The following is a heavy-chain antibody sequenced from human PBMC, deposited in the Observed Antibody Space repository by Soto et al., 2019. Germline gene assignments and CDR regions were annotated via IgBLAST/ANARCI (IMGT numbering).Heavy chain of an antibody. CDR3: ATDQRVMGIAGYDAFDL. CDR1: GFSFTNYA. Sequence: EVQLLQSGGGLVQPGGSLRLSCAASGFSFTNYAFNWVRQAPGEGLEWVSTISSGGDSTYYAESVKVRFTSSRDNSRNTLYVQMNSLRVDDTAVYYCATDQRVMGIAGYDAFDLWGQGTMVTVSS. D-gene: IGHD2-21*01. CDR2: ISSGGDST. J-gene: IGHJ3*01. V-gene: IGHV3-23*01.